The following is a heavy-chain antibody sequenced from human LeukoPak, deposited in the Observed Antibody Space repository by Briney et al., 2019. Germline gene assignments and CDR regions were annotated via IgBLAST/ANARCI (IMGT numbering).Heavy chain of an antibody. CDR1: GFTFSTNS. D-gene: IGHD6-13*01. J-gene: IGHJ6*02. Sequence: GGSLRLSCAASGFTFSTNSMNWVRQAPGKGLEWVSSISHTSSHIYYADSVRGRFTISRDNAKNSLYLQMNSLRVEDTAVYYCARPTLAAAGPASGMDVWGQGTTVTVSS. CDR3: ARPTLAAAGPASGMDV. CDR2: ISHTSSHI. V-gene: IGHV3-21*01.